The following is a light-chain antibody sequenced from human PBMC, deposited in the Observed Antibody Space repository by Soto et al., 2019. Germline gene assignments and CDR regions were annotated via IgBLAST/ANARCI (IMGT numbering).Light chain of an antibody. V-gene: IGKV1-5*03. CDR3: QLYNCFLT. Sequence: EIELTQSPATSSASEGERVTITCRASQSISDWLAWYQQKPGKAPKLVIYKASRRETGVPARFRGSGSGTKFPLTISLLHPDDFATYYCQLYNCFLTFGQGTKVDIK. CDR1: QSISDW. CDR2: KAS. J-gene: IGKJ1*01.